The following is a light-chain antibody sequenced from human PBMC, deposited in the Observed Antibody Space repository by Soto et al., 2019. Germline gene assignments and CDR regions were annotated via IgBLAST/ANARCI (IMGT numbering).Light chain of an antibody. CDR2: KDS. Sequence: SYELTQPPSVSVFPGQTARITCSGEALPKQYAYWYQQKPGQAPVLVIYKDSERPSGIPKRFSGSSSGTTVTLTISGVQAEDEADYYCQSADSSGIYQVFGTGTKLTVL. V-gene: IGLV3-25*02. CDR1: ALPKQY. J-gene: IGLJ1*01. CDR3: QSADSSGIYQV.